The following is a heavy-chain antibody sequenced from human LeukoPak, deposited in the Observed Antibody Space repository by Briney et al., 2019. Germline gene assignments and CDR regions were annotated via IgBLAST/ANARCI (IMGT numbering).Heavy chain of an antibody. D-gene: IGHD2-15*01. CDR1: GFTFSSHG. CDR3: AKDKDSTNWYFDY. J-gene: IGHJ4*02. CDR2: IRYDGTNK. V-gene: IGHV3-30*02. Sequence: GGSLRLSCAASGFTFSSHGMHWVRQAPGKGLEWVAFIRYDGTNKYYADSVKGRFTISRDNTKNTLYLQMNSLRAEDTAVYYCAKDKDSTNWYFDYWGQGTLVTVSS.